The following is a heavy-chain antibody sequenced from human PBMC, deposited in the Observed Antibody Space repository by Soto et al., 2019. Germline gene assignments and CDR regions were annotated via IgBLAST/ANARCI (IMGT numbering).Heavy chain of an antibody. CDR1: GDSVTSHY. V-gene: IGHV4-59*08. J-gene: IGHJ4*02. D-gene: IGHD6-19*01. CDR3: ARLASEHSSGWYSGDSQDYFDY. CDR2: MHYSGFS. Sequence: ETLSLTCSFSGDSVTSHYLTWIRQSPEKGLERIGYMHYSGFSNYNPSLKSRVTISVDTSKNQFTLKLSSVTAADTAVYYCARLASEHSSGWYSGDSQDYFDYWGQGTLVTVSS.